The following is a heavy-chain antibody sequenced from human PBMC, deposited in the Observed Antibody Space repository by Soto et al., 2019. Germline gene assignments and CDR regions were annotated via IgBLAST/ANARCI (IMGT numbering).Heavy chain of an antibody. Sequence: SETLSLTCAVYGGFLSESYLTWIRQPPGKGLEWIGEINHVGGTNYNPSLKSRVTMSVDTSQNQFSLRLISVTAADTAMYFCVRIRYQLPSSVLWLDPWGQGTPVTVYS. D-gene: IGHD3-16*01. CDR3: VRIRYQLPSSVLWLDP. J-gene: IGHJ5*02. CDR1: GGFLSESY. CDR2: INHVGGT. V-gene: IGHV4-34*01.